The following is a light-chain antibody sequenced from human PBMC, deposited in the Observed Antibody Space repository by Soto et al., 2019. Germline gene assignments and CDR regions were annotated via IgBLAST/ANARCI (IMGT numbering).Light chain of an antibody. CDR2: EVT. V-gene: IGLV2-14*01. CDR1: SSGVGGYDY. Sequence: QSALTQPASVSGSPGQSIAISCTGTSSGVGGYDYVSWYQQQPDKAPKLMIYEVTQRPSGVSNRFSGSKSGNTASLTISGLQAEDEADYYCSSHTSGSTRVFGTGTQLTVL. CDR3: SSHTSGSTRV. J-gene: IGLJ1*01.